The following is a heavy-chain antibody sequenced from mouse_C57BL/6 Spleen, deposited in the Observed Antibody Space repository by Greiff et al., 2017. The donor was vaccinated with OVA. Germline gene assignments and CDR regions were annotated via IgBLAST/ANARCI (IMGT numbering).Heavy chain of an antibody. J-gene: IGHJ4*01. Sequence: VQLQQSGAELVRPGASVTLSCKASGYTFTDYEMHWVKQTPVHGLEWIGAIDPETGGTAYNQKFKGKAILTADKSSSTAYMELRSLTSEDSAVYYCTRRIRLIDNAMDYWGQGTSVTVSS. D-gene: IGHD2-4*01. CDR3: TRRIRLIDNAMDY. CDR1: GYTFTDYE. CDR2: IDPETGGT. V-gene: IGHV1-15*01.